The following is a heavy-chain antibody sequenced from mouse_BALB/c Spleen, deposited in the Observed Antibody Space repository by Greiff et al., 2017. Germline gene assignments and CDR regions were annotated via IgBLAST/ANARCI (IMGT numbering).Heavy chain of an antibody. CDR2: ISYDGSN. V-gene: IGHV3-6*02. Sequence: EVKLQESGPGLVKPSQSLSLTCSVTGYSITSGYYWNWIRQFPGNKLEWMGYISYDGSNNYNPSLKNRISITRDTSKNQFFLKLNSVTTEDTATYYCASRQLGRRNWYFDVWGAGTTVTVSS. CDR1: GYSITSGYY. CDR3: ASRQLGRRNWYFDV. D-gene: IGHD4-1*02. J-gene: IGHJ1*01.